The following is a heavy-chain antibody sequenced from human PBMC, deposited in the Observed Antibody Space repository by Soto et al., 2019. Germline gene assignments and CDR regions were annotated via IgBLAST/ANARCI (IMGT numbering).Heavy chain of an antibody. CDR3: AGLRGYAGSPIDY. D-gene: IGHD2-15*01. V-gene: IGHV4-59*01. CDR1: GGSIISGY. CDR2: ISYSGNT. Sequence: LSLTCTVSGGSIISGYWSWIRQPPGKGLEWIGYISYSGNTNYNPSLKSRVTMSVDTPKNQFSLRLSSVTTADTAVYYCAGLRGYAGSPIDYWGQGTLVTVSS. J-gene: IGHJ4*02.